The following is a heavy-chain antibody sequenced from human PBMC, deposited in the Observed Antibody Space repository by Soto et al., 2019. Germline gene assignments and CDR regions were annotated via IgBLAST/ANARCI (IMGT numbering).Heavy chain of an antibody. Sequence: GASVKVSCKASGYTFTSYAMHWVRQAPGQRLEWMGWINAGNGNTKYSQKFQGRVTITRDTSASTAYMELSSLRSEDTAVYYCARDRAYGGGECYSSWFDPWGQGTLVTVSS. CDR3: ARDRAYGGGECYSSWFDP. CDR2: INAGNGNT. D-gene: IGHD2-21*01. V-gene: IGHV1-3*01. J-gene: IGHJ5*02. CDR1: GYTFTSYA.